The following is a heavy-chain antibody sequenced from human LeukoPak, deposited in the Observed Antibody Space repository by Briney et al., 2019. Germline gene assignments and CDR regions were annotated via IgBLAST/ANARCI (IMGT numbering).Heavy chain of an antibody. D-gene: IGHD1-26*01. V-gene: IGHV1-69*04. CDR3: ARSRSSGNYYGQEDS. CDR1: GDTFSNYA. Sequence: SVKVSCKASGDTFSNYAISWIRQAPGQGLEWMGRFIPFLDIPNTAQKFLGRVTFTADKSTSTAYMELSSLRPDDTAVYFCARSRSSGNYYGQEDSWGQGTLVAVSS. CDR2: FIPFLDIP. J-gene: IGHJ4*02.